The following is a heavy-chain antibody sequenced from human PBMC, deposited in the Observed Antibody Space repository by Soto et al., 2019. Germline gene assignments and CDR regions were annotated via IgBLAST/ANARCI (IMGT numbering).Heavy chain of an antibody. J-gene: IGHJ4*01. Sequence: PSETLSLTCTVSGGPISTYYWSWIRQPPGKGLEWIAYIYYSGITNYNPSLKSRLTISVDTSKTQFSLKLSSVTAADTAVYYCARSISGYHYYFDYWGHGTLVTVSS. CDR2: IYYSGIT. V-gene: IGHV4-59*01. CDR1: GGPISTYY. D-gene: IGHD3-22*01. CDR3: ARSISGYHYYFDY.